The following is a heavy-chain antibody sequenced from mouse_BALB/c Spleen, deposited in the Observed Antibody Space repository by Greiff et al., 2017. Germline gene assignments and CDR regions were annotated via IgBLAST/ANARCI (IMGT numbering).Heavy chain of an antibody. J-gene: IGHJ2*01. CDR1: GYTFTSYY. CDR2: INPSNGGT. V-gene: IGHV1S81*02. CDR3: TREGAYGNPFDY. D-gene: IGHD2-1*01. Sequence: VQLQQSGAELVKPGASVKLSCKASGYTFTSYYMYWVKQRPGQGLEWIGGINPSNGGTNFNEKFKSKATLTVDKSSSTAYMQLSSLTSEDSAVYYCTREGAYGNPFDYWGQGTTLTVSS.